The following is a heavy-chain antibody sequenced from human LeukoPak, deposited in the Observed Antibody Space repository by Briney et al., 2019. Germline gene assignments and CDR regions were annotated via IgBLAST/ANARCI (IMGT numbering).Heavy chain of an antibody. Sequence: GGSLRLSCAASGFTFSSYSMNWVRQAPGKGLEWVSYISSSSSTIYYADSVKGRFTIPRDNAKNSLYLQMNSLRDEDTAVYYCARDLTMVRGILNDYWGQGTLVTVSS. CDR2: ISSSSSTI. CDR3: ARDLTMVRGILNDY. V-gene: IGHV3-48*02. J-gene: IGHJ4*02. CDR1: GFTFSSYS. D-gene: IGHD3-10*01.